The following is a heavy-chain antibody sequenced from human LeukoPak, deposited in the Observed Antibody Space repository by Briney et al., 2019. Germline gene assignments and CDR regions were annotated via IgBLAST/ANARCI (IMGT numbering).Heavy chain of an antibody. CDR2: IYHSGST. D-gene: IGHD3-9*01. J-gene: IGHJ2*01. V-gene: IGHV4-4*02. Sequence: TSGTLSLTCAVSGGSISSSNWWSWVRPPPGKGLEWIGEIYHSGSTNYNPSLKSRVTISVDKSKNQFSLKLSSVTAADTAVYYCASEGLNYDILTGYHRLGYFDLWGRGTLVTVSS. CDR1: GGSISSSNW. CDR3: ASEGLNYDILTGYHRLGYFDL.